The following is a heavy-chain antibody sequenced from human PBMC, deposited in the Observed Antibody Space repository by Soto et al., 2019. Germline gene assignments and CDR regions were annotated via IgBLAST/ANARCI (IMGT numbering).Heavy chain of an antibody. D-gene: IGHD3-3*01. CDR3: ARWWSGSRTGFAP. V-gene: IGHV4-31*03. Sequence: QVQLQESGPGLVKPSQTLSLTCTVSGGSISSGDYYWSWIRQHPGKGLEWIGYIYYSGSTYYNPSLNSRVTISVDTAKHTSSLTLGSVTAADTAVYYCARWWSGSRTGFAPWGQGTLVTVSS. CDR2: IYYSGST. J-gene: IGHJ5*02. CDR1: GGSISSGDYY.